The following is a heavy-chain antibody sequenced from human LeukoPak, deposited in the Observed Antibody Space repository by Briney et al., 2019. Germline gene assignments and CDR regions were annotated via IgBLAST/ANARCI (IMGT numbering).Heavy chain of an antibody. Sequence: PGGSLRLSCAASGFTFSSYSMTWVRQAPGKGLEWVSYISSSSSTICFVDCVNRLVTISRDNSNDSLYLNRNSLRAEDTDVYYCARDGAGDYVGGNWFDPWGQGTLVTVSS. V-gene: IGHV3-48*01. CDR2: ISSSSSTI. CDR1: GFTFSSYS. J-gene: IGHJ5*02. D-gene: IGHD4-17*01. CDR3: ARDGAGDYVGGNWFDP.